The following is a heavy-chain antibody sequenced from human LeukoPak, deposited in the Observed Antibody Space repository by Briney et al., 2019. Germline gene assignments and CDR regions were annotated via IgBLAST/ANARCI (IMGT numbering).Heavy chain of an antibody. V-gene: IGHV4-39*07. D-gene: IGHD3-9*01. CDR1: GGSISSSSDY. CDR3: ATNTDILTGYYGDLGVARLPTYYYYGMDV. J-gene: IGHJ6*02. CDR2: IYYSGST. Sequence: SETLSLTCTVSGGSISSSSDYWGWIRQPPGKGLEWIGSIYYSGSTYYNPSLKSRVTISVDTSKNQFSLKLSSVTAADTAVYYCATNTDILTGYYGDLGVARLPTYYYYGMDVWGQGTTLTVSS.